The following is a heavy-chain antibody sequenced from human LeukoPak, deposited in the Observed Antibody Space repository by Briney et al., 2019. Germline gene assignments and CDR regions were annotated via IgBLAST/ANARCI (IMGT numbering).Heavy chain of an antibody. CDR3: ARDDVYYDSSGYYPVFYYYYGMDV. J-gene: IGHJ6*02. CDR2: ISAYNGNT. V-gene: IGHV1-18*01. CDR1: GYTFTSYG. D-gene: IGHD3-22*01. Sequence: ASVKVFCKASGYTFTSYGISWVRQAPGQGLEWMGWISAYNGNTNYAQKLQGRVTMTTDTSTSTAYMELRSLRSDDTAVYYCARDDVYYDSSGYYPVFYYYYGMDVWGQGTTVTVSS.